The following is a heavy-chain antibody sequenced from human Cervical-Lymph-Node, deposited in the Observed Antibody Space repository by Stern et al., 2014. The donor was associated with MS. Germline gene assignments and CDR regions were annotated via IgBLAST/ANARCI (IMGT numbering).Heavy chain of an antibody. CDR1: GGSITSGSFF. Sequence: QVQLQESGPGLVKPSQTLSLTCTVSGGSITSGSFFWTWIRQPAGKGLEWFVHPSARGDTNFPPSLKSRVTMSVATSKNHFSLKLYSVTAADAAVYYCARRWSDVVSYLDYWGLGTLVTVSS. V-gene: IGHV4-61*02. D-gene: IGHD1-26*01. CDR3: ARRWSDVVSYLDY. J-gene: IGHJ4*02. CDR2: PSARGDT.